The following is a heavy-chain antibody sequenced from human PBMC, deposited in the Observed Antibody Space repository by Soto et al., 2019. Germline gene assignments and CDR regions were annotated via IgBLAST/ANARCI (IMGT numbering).Heavy chain of an antibody. D-gene: IGHD1-26*01. V-gene: IGHV6-1*01. J-gene: IGHJ4*02. CDR1: VDSVSSNSAA. CDR2: TYYRPKWYN. CDR3: ARDNVSIVVATMFAY. Sequence: SQALSLTSAISVDSVSSNSAAWNWIRRCPLRGLEWLGRTYYRPKWYNDYAVSVKSRITINPDTSKNQFSLQLNSVTPEDTAVYYCARDNVSIVVATMFAYWGQGSLVTVSS.